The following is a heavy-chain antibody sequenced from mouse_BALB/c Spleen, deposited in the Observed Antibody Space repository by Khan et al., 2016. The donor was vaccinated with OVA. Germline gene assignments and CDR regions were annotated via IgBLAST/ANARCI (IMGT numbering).Heavy chain of an antibody. J-gene: IGHJ2*01. D-gene: IGHD1-1*01. CDR3: ARRGLRWDFDY. Sequence: QVQLKQSGAELAKPGASVKMSCKASGYTFINYWILWVKQRPGQCLEWIGYINPSTGYTEYNQNFKDKATLTADKSSSTAYMQLSSLTSEDSAVYYCARRGLRWDFDYWGQGTTRTVSS. CDR2: INPSTGYT. CDR1: GYTFINYW. V-gene: IGHV1-7*01.